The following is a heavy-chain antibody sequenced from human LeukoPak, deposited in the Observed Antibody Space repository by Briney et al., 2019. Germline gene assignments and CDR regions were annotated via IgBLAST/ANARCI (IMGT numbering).Heavy chain of an antibody. J-gene: IGHJ4*02. CDR1: GGSISTYY. CDR3: ARLRYSSGQDY. V-gene: IGHV4-59*01. CDR2: IYYCGTT. Sequence: KPWETLSLTCTVSGGSISTYYWSWIRQPPGKGLEWIGYIYYCGTTNYNPSLKSRVTISVDTSKNQFSLKLSSVTAADTAVYYCARLRYSSGQDYWGQGTLVSVPT. D-gene: IGHD6-19*01.